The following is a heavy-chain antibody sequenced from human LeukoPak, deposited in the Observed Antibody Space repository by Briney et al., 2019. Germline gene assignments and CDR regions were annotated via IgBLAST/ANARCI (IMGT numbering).Heavy chain of an antibody. V-gene: IGHV3-43*02. CDR2: ISGDGGST. Sequence: GGSLRLSCAASGFTFDDYAMHWVRQAPGKGLEWIPLISGDGGSTYYADSVKGRFTVSRDNSKNSLYVQMNSLRTEDTALYYCAKDSCSSTSCYVEYWGQGTLVTVSS. CDR3: AKDSCSSTSCYVEY. D-gene: IGHD2-2*01. J-gene: IGHJ4*02. CDR1: GFTFDDYA.